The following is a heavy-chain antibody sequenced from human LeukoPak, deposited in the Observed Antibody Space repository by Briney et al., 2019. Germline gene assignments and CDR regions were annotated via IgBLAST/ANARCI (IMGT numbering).Heavy chain of an antibody. V-gene: IGHV4-59*01. D-gene: IGHD3-10*01. CDR3: AATAPGDEVNWFDP. J-gene: IGHJ5*02. CDR2: IYYSGST. Sequence: SETLSLTCTVSGGSISSYYWSWIRQPPGKGLEWIGYIYYSGSTNYNPSLKSRVTISVDTSKNQFSLKLSSVTAADTAVYYCAATAPGDEVNWFDPWGQGTLVTVSS. CDR1: GGSISSYY.